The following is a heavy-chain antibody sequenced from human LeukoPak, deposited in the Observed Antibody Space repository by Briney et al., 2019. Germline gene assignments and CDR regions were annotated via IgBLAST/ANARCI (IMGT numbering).Heavy chain of an antibody. CDR3: ARDRQFRLHDP. CDR2: ISTSGDSV. V-gene: IGHV3-11*01. J-gene: IGHJ5*02. D-gene: IGHD3-16*01. Sequence: PGGSLRLSCTASGFTFSDYYMSWIRQAPGKELEWLSYISTSGDSVSYVDSVKGRFTISRDNAKNSLYLQIDSLRAEDTAMYYCARDRQFRLHDPWGQGILVTVSS. CDR1: GFTFSDYY.